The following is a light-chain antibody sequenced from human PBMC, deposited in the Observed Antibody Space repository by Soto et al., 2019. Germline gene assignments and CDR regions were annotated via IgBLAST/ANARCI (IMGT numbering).Light chain of an antibody. CDR3: QQYKDWPKT. Sequence: ETVMTQSPDTLSVSPGEGAVLSCRASQSVSSYVAWYQLRPGQAPRVLIYGASTRATGIPTRFSGSGSGTEFTLTIGSLQPEESAVYYCQQYKDWPKTFGQGTRVET. J-gene: IGKJ1*01. V-gene: IGKV3-15*01. CDR2: GAS. CDR1: QSVSSY.